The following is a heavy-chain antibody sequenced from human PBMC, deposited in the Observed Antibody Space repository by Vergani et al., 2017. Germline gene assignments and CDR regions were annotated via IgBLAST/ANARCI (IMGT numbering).Heavy chain of an antibody. CDR1: GFTFSSYG. V-gene: IGHV3-30*03. Sequence: QVQLVESGGGVVQPGRSLRLSCAASGFTFSSYGMHWVRQAPGKGLEWVAVISYDGSNKYYVDSVKGRFTISRDNAKNSLYLQMNSLRAEDTAVYYCAREWGSVYVLRFLEWLSEDYYYYGMDVWGQGTTVTVSS. D-gene: IGHD3-3*01. J-gene: IGHJ6*02. CDR3: AREWGSVYVLRFLEWLSEDYYYYGMDV. CDR2: ISYDGSNK.